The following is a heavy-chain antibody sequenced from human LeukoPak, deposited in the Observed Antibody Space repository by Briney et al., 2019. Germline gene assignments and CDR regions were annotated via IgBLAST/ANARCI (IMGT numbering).Heavy chain of an antibody. J-gene: IGHJ4*02. CDR1: GGSISSGGYY. V-gene: IGHV4-30-2*02. CDR3: ASYGSGSYHFDY. D-gene: IGHD3-10*01. Sequence: SQTLSLTCTVSGGSISSGGYYWSWIRQPPGKGLEWIGYIYHSGSTNYNPSLKSRVTISVDTSKNQFSLKLSSVTAADTAVYYCASYGSGSYHFDYWGQGTLVTVSS. CDR2: IYHSGST.